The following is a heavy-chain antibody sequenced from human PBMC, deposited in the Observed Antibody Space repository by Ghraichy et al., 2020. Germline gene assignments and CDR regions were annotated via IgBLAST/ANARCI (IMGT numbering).Heavy chain of an antibody. D-gene: IGHD2-21*01. CDR2: IKSKTDGWTT. CDR1: GFTFSNAW. CDR3: TTDLAVMGTYDY. J-gene: IGHJ4*02. Sequence: GGSLRLSCAASGFTFSNAWMSWVRQAPGKGLEWVGRIKSKTDGWTTDYAAPVKGRFTISRDDSKNTLYLQMNSLKTEDTAVYYGTTDLAVMGTYDYWGQGTLVTVSS. V-gene: IGHV3-15*01.